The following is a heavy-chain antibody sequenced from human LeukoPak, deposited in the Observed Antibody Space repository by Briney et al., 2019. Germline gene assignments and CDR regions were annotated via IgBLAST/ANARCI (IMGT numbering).Heavy chain of an antibody. Sequence: GGSLRLSCAASGFTSSNYAMHWVRQAPGKGLEYVSAINSNGGGTYYVDSVKGRFTISRDNSENMLYLQMGSLRAEDMAVYYCVRVGSSGSFDYWGQGALVTVSS. CDR2: INSNGGGT. J-gene: IGHJ4*02. CDR1: GFTSSNYA. V-gene: IGHV3-64*02. D-gene: IGHD3-10*01. CDR3: VRVGSSGSFDY.